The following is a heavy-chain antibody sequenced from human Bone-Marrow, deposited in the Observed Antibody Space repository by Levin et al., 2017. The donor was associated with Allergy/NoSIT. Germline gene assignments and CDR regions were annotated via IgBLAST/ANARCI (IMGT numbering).Heavy chain of an antibody. D-gene: IGHD6-13*01. Sequence: SCAASGFTFKSYGMHWVRQAPGKGLEWVSVISYDGSNIYYADSVQGRFTISRDNSKNTLYLQMNSLRVEDTAVYYCAKETGYASRRDFDYWGQGTLVTVSS. CDR2: ISYDGSNI. J-gene: IGHJ4*02. CDR1: GFTFKSYG. V-gene: IGHV3-30*18. CDR3: AKETGYASRRDFDY.